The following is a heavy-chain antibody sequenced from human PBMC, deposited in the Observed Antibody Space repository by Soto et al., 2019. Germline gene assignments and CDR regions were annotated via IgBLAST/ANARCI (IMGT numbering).Heavy chain of an antibody. CDR2: INPNSGGT. CDR3: AREPLGPGDYIYYYMDV. V-gene: IGHV1-2*04. D-gene: IGHD4-17*01. CDR1: GYTFTGYY. J-gene: IGHJ6*03. Sequence: WASVKVSCKASGYTFTGYYMHWVRQAPGQGLEWMGWINPNSGGTNYAQKFQGWVTMTRDTSISTAYMELSRLRSDDTAVYYCAREPLGPGDYIYYYMDVWGKGTTVTVSS.